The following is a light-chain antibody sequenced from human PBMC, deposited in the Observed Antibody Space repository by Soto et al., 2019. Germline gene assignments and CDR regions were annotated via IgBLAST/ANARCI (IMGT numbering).Light chain of an antibody. J-gene: IGKJ1*01. CDR3: QQYGSSPWT. V-gene: IGKV3-20*01. CDR1: QNVSSNL. Sequence: EIVMTQSPGTVSVFPGETVTLSCRASQNVSSNLLVWYQQHPGQAPRLLIYGASSRATGIPDRFSGSGSGTDFTLTISRLEPEDFAVYYCQQYGSSPWTFGQGTKVDIK. CDR2: GAS.